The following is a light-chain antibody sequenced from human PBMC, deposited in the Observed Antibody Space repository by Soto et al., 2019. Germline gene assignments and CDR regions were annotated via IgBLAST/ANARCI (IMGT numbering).Light chain of an antibody. J-gene: IGLJ3*02. CDR2: EVS. CDR3: SSYTSIGTWV. Sequence: QSALTQPASVSGSPGQSITISCTGTSSDVGGHNYVSWFQQHPGKAPKLIIYEVSNRPSGVSNRFSGSKSGNTASLTISGLQGEDEADYHCSSYTSIGTWVFGGGTKLTVL. CDR1: SSDVGGHNY. V-gene: IGLV2-14*01.